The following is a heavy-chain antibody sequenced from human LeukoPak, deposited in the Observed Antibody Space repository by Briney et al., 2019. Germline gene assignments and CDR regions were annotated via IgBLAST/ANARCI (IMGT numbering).Heavy chain of an antibody. CDR1: GFTFSGSW. D-gene: IGHD4-17*01. V-gene: IGHV3-74*01. J-gene: IGHJ4*02. CDR2: INSDGSIS. Sequence: GGSLRLSCAASGFTFSGSWMHWVRQAPGKGLVWVSRINSDGSISTYADSVKGRFTISRDNTKNTLYLQMNSLRAEDTAVYYCASDYGDYGGTYGFDYWGQGTLVTVSS. CDR3: ASDYGDYGGTYGFDY.